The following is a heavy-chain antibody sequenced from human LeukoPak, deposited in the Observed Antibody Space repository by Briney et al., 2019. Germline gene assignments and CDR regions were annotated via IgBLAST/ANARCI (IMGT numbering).Heavy chain of an antibody. Sequence: GASVKVSCKASGYTFTGYFMHWVRQAPGQGLEWMGWINPNSGGTHYAQKFQGRVTMTRDTSISTAYMDLIRLTSDDTAVYYCARDHVRSTALAFDIWGQGTLVTVSS. D-gene: IGHD1-1*01. V-gene: IGHV1-2*02. CDR3: ARDHVRSTALAFDI. CDR2: INPNSGGT. CDR1: GYTFTGYF. J-gene: IGHJ3*02.